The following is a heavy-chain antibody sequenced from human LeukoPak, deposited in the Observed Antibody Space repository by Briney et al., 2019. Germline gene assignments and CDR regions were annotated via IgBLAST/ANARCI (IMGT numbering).Heavy chain of an antibody. J-gene: IGHJ4*02. V-gene: IGHV3-30-3*01. D-gene: IGHD2-15*01. CDR1: GFTFSSYA. Sequence: GVSLRLSCAASGFTFSSYAMHWVRQAPGKGLEWVAVISYDGSNKYYADSVKGRFTISRDNSKNTLYLQMNSLRAEDTAVYYCATSRSEGFNWGQGTLVTVSS. CDR3: ATSRSEGFN. CDR2: ISYDGSNK.